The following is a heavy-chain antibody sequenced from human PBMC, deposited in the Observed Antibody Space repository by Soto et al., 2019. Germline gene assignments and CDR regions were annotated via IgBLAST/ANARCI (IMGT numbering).Heavy chain of an antibody. Sequence: ASVKVSCKASGYTFTSYDINWVRQATGQGLEWMGWMNPNSGNTGYAQKFQGRVTMTRNTSISTAYMELSSLRSEDTAVYYFARARGAYYDFWSGPEGWFDPWGQGTLVTVSS. CDR2: MNPNSGNT. D-gene: IGHD3-3*01. CDR3: ARARGAYYDFWSGPEGWFDP. V-gene: IGHV1-8*01. CDR1: GYTFTSYD. J-gene: IGHJ5*02.